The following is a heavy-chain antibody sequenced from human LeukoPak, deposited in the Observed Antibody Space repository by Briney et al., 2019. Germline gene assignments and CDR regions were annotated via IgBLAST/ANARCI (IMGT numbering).Heavy chain of an antibody. Sequence: ASVKVSCKASGGTFSSYAISWVRQAPGQGLEWMGRIIPILGIANYAQKFQGRVTITADKSTSTAYMELSSLRSEDTAVYYCAKDPENDFDKYYYYYMDVWGKGTTVTVSS. CDR2: IIPILGIA. V-gene: IGHV1-69*04. J-gene: IGHJ6*03. CDR1: GGTFSSYA. D-gene: IGHD1-1*01. CDR3: AKDPENDFDKYYYYYMDV.